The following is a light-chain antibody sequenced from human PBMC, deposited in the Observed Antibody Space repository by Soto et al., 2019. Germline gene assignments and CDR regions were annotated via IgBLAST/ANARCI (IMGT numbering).Light chain of an antibody. CDR2: GAS. CDR1: QNVDTN. CDR3: QQYGSSPPIT. Sequence: EVVLTQSPATLSVSPGERATLSCRASQNVDTNLAWYQQKPGQAPRLLIYGASSRATGIPDRFSGSGSGTDFTLTISRLEPEDFAVYYCQQYGSSPPITFGPGTKVDIK. J-gene: IGKJ3*01. V-gene: IGKV3-20*01.